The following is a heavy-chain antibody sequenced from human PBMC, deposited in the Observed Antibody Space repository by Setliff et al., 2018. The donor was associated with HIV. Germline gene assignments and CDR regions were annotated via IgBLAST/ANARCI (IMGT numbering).Heavy chain of an antibody. CDR1: GYTFTSYG. V-gene: IGHV1-18*01. CDR3: AGDTIVGATPVVGY. J-gene: IGHJ4*02. D-gene: IGHD1-26*01. CDR2: ISAYNGNT. Sequence: ASVKVSCKASGYTFTSYGISWVRQAPGQGLEWMGWISAYNGNTNYAQKLQGRVTMTTDTSTSTAYMELRSLRSDDTAVYYCAGDTIVGATPVVGYWGQGTLVTVSS.